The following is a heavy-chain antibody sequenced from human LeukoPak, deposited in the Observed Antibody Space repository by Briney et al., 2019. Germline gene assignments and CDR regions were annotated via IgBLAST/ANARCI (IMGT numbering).Heavy chain of an antibody. Sequence: LGASLQISCKGSGYSFTSYWIGWVRQLPGKGLEWMGIIYPGDSDTRYSPSFQGQVTISADKSISTAYLQWSSLKASDTAMYYCARLTDDAFDIWGQGTMVTVSS. CDR3: ARLTDDAFDI. CDR1: GYSFTSYW. D-gene: IGHD1-20*01. J-gene: IGHJ3*02. V-gene: IGHV5-51*01. CDR2: IYPGDSDT.